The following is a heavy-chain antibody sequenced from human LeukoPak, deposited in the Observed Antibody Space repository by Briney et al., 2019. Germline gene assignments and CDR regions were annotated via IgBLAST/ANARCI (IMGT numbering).Heavy chain of an antibody. CDR1: GGSITGSTQY. D-gene: IGHD5-24*01. CDR2: IYYSGNS. Sequence: SETLSLTCKVSGGSITGSTQYWGWIRQPPGKGLEWIGGIYYSGNSYYNPSLKSRVTLSLDTSKDQFSLKLSSVSAADTAIYYCGRGGRWLQNPIYYWGQGTLVTVSS. CDR3: GRGGRWLQNPIYY. V-gene: IGHV4-39*07. J-gene: IGHJ4*02.